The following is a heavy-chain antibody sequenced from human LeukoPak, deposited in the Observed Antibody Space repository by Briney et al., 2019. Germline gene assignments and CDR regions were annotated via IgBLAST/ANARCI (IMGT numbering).Heavy chain of an antibody. J-gene: IGHJ4*02. V-gene: IGHV3-23*01. CDR2: ISGSGGST. D-gene: IGHD2-15*01. Sequence: GGSLRLSCAASGFTFSSYAMSWVRQAPGKGLEWVSAISGSGGSTYYADSVKGRFTISRDNSKNTLYLQMNSLRAEDTAVYYCTTDCRIVVVVAADNYWGQGTLVTVSS. CDR3: TTDCRIVVVVAADNY. CDR1: GFTFSSYA.